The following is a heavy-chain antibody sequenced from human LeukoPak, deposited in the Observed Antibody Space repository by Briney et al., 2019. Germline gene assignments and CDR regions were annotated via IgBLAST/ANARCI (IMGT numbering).Heavy chain of an antibody. Sequence: SETLSLTCAVYGGFFSGYYWSWIRQPPGKGLEWIGEINHSGSTNYNPSLKSRVTISVDTSKNQFSPKLSSVTAADTAVYYCARGRWLPFDYWGQGTLVTVSS. J-gene: IGHJ4*02. CDR2: INHSGST. V-gene: IGHV4-34*01. D-gene: IGHD4-23*01. CDR3: ARGRWLPFDY. CDR1: GGFFSGYY.